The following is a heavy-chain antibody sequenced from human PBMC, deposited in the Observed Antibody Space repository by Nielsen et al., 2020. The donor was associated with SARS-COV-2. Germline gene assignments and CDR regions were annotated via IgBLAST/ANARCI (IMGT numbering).Heavy chain of an antibody. J-gene: IGHJ4*02. D-gene: IGHD3-10*01. CDR2: FDPEDGET. CDR3: ATAFAYYYGSGSYPY. V-gene: IGHV1-24*01. CDR1: GYTLTELS. Sequence: ASVKVSCKVSGYTLTELSMHWVRQAPGKGLEWMGGFDPEDGETIYAQKFQGRVTMTEDTSTDTAYMELSSLRSEDTAVYYCATAFAYYYGSGSYPYWGQGTLVTVSS.